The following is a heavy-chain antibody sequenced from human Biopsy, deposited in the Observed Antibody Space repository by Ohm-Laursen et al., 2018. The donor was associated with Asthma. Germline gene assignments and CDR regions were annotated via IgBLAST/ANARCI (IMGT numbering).Heavy chain of an antibody. CDR1: GGSNRSHD. V-gene: IGHV4-59*07. Sequence: SDPLTLTCTVSGGSNRSHDRTWLRLSPGKAVEYIGDDSYTGCTNYNPAPKSRLPMSPGTSKSQFSLRLTSATPADTAVYYCARLADCSGGACYSYGWFDPWGEGTRATVSS. J-gene: IGHJ5*02. CDR2: DSYTGCT. D-gene: IGHD2-15*01. CDR3: ARLADCSGGACYSYGWFDP.